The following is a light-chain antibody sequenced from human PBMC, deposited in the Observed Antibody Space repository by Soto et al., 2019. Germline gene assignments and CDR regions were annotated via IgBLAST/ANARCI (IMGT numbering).Light chain of an antibody. Sequence: QSALTQPRSVSGSPGQSVTISCTGTSSNVGSYNYVSWYQQHPGQVPELIIYDVTKRPSGVPDRFSGSKSGNTASLTISGLQAEDEAYYYCWSYAGNTIFVFGGGTKLTVL. V-gene: IGLV2-11*01. CDR2: DVT. J-gene: IGLJ2*01. CDR3: WSYAGNTIFV. CDR1: SSNVGSYNY.